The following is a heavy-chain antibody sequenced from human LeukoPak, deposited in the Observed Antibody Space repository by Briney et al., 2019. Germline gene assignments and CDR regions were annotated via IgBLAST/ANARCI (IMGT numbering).Heavy chain of an antibody. J-gene: IGHJ3*02. CDR2: ISYDGSNK. Sequence: SGGSLRLSCAASGFTFSSYGMHWVRQAPGKGLEWVAVISYDGSNKYYADSVKGRFTISRDNSKNTLYLQMNSLRAEDTAVCYCAKDRPGRSWPDIYDAFDIWGQGTMVTVSS. CDR1: GFTFSSYG. V-gene: IGHV3-30*18. D-gene: IGHD1-26*01. CDR3: AKDRPGRSWPDIYDAFDI.